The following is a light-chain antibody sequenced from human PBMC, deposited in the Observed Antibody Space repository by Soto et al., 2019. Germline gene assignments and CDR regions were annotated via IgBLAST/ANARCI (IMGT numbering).Light chain of an antibody. V-gene: IGKV3-20*01. CDR1: QSVRGSS. CDR3: QQYGSSPLT. J-gene: IGKJ4*01. CDR2: GVS. Sequence: EIVLTQSPATLSLSPGERATLSCRASQSVRGSSLAWYQQKPGQAPRLLIYGVSSRATGIPARFSGGGSGTDFSLTISRLETEDFSVYYCQQYGSSPLTFGGGTKVDIK.